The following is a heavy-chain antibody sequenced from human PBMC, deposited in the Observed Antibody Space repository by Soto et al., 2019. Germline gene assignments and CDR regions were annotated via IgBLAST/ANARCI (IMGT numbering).Heavy chain of an antibody. CDR2: IYYSGST. CDR1: GGSISSGDYY. D-gene: IGHD3-3*01. Sequence: PSEALSLTCTVSGGSISSGDYYWSWIRQPPGNRLEWIGYIYYSGSTYYNPSLKSRVTISVDTSKNQFSLKLSSVTAADTAVYYCAGDQVFGVVTQPYYYGMDVWGQGTTVTVSS. V-gene: IGHV4-30-4*01. CDR3: AGDQVFGVVTQPYYYGMDV. J-gene: IGHJ6*02.